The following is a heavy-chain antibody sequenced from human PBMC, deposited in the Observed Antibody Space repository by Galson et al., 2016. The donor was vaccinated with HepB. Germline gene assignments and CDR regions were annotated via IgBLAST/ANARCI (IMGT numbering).Heavy chain of an antibody. D-gene: IGHD2-2*01. J-gene: IGHJ6*02. CDR3: ARWCSSTSCHGGMDV. Sequence: SVKVSCKASGYTFTSYAMHWVRQAPAQRLEWMGWINAGNGNTKYSQKFQGRVTITRDTSARTAYMELSSLRSEDTAVYYCARWCSSTSCHGGMDVWGQGTTVTVSS. CDR1: GYTFTSYA. V-gene: IGHV1-3*01. CDR2: INAGNGNT.